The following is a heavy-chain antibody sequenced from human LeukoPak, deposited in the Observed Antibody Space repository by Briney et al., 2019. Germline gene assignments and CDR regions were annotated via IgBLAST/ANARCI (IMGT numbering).Heavy chain of an antibody. D-gene: IGHD3-10*01. Sequence: PSETLSLTCIVSGGSISTYYWSWIRQPPGKGLEWIGYIYYTGSTTYNPSLKSRVSISVDTSKNKFSLDLNSVSAADTAVYYRARGRGDARGTSFDPWGQGTLVTVSS. J-gene: IGHJ5*02. CDR1: GGSISTYY. V-gene: IGHV4-59*01. CDR3: ARGRGDARGTSFDP. CDR2: IYYTGST.